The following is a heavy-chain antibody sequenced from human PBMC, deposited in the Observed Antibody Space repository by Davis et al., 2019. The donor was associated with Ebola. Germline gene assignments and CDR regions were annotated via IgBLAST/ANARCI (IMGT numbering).Heavy chain of an antibody. V-gene: IGHV1-8*03. CDR3: ARSWGIAAAGPWFNWFDP. D-gene: IGHD6-13*01. Sequence: ASVKVSCKASGGTFSSYAISWVRQAPGQGLEWMGWMNPNSGDTGYAQKFQGRVTITRDTSASTAYMELSSLRSEDTAVYYCARSWGIAAAGPWFNWFDPWGQGTLVTVSS. CDR2: MNPNSGDT. CDR1: GGTFSSYA. J-gene: IGHJ5*02.